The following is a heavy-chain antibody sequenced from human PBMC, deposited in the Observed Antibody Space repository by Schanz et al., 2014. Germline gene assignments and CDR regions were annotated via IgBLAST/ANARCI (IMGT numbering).Heavy chain of an antibody. J-gene: IGHJ6*02. CDR3: ARVAVAGAAGNRDHYYVLDV. Sequence: QVQLQESGPGLVRPSETLSLTCTVSGGSISSYYWSWIRQSPGKGPEWISYITYSGGTNHNASLKSRVATSVDTAKNQFSLKVTSVTAADTAIYYCARVAVAGAAGNRDHYYVLDVWGQGTPVTVSS. V-gene: IGHV4-59*01. CDR1: GGSISSYY. D-gene: IGHD6-19*01. CDR2: ITYSGGT.